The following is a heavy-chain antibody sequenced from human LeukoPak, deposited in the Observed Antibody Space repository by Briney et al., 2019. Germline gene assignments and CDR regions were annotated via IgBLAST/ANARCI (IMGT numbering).Heavy chain of an antibody. CDR3: ARDVFGAVAGHVFDY. CDR2: ISSSGSTI. J-gene: IGHJ4*02. CDR1: GFIFSNYN. Sequence: GGSLRLSCAASGFIFSNYNMNWVRQAPGKGLEWVSYISSSGSTIYYADSVKGRFTISRDNAKNSLYLQMNSLRAEDTAVYYCARDVFGAVAGHVFDYWGQGTLVTVSS. D-gene: IGHD6-19*01. V-gene: IGHV3-48*04.